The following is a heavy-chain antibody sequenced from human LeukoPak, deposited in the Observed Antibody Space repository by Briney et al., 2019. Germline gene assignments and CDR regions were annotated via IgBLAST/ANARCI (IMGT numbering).Heavy chain of an antibody. CDR2: IYHSGST. CDR1: GYSISSGYY. CDR3: ARAHSSGWTFDY. D-gene: IGHD6-19*01. Sequence: SETLSLTCAVSGYSISSGYYWGWIRQPPGKGLEWIGSIYHSGSTYYNPSLKSRVTISVDTSKNQFSLKLSSVPAADTAVYYCARAHSSGWTFDYWGQGTLVTVSS. J-gene: IGHJ4*02. V-gene: IGHV4-38-2*01.